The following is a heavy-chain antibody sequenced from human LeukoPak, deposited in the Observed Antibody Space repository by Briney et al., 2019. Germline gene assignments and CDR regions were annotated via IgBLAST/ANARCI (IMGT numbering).Heavy chain of an antibody. CDR2: ISSRRSYT. D-gene: IGHD2-15*01. CDR1: GFTVSDYY. CDR3: ARTVIAAKENGMDV. J-gene: IGHJ6*02. Sequence: GGSLRLSCAASGFTVSDYYMSRIRQAPGKGLEWVSYISSRRSYTNYADSVKGRFTISRDNAKNSLYLQMNSLRAEDTAVYYCARTVIAAKENGMDVWGQGTTVTVSS. V-gene: IGHV3-11*06.